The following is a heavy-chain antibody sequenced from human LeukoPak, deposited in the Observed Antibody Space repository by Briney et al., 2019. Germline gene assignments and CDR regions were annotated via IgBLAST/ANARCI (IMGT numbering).Heavy chain of an antibody. J-gene: IGHJ4*02. CDR1: GFTFSSFA. V-gene: IGHV3-23*01. Sequence: QPGGSLRLSCAASGFTFSSFAMSWVRQTPGKGLEWVSSISSSGRNTYYADSVKGRFTISRDNSENTLYLQMNSLRAEDTAVYYCAKRASGSGTSLYYFDYWGQGTLVTVSS. CDR3: AKRASGSGTSLYYFDY. D-gene: IGHD3-10*01. CDR2: ISSSGRNT.